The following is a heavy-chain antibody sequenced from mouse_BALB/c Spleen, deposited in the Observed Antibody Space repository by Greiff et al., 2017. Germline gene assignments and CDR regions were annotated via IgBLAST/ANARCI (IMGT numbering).Heavy chain of an antibody. J-gene: IGHJ3*01. CDR1: GYSFTGYY. CDR2: INPYNGAT. V-gene: IGHV1-31*01. CDR3: ARGSSGYFAWFDY. D-gene: IGHD3-1*01. Sequence: VQLQQSGPELVKPGASVKISCKASGYSFTGYYMHWVQQSHVKSLEWIGRINPYNGATSYNQNFKDKASLTVAKSSSTAYMELHSLTSEDSAVYYCARGSSGYFAWFDYWGQGTPVTVSA.